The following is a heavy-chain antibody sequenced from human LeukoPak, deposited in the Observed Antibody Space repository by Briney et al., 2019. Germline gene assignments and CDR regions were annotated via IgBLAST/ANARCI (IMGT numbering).Heavy chain of an antibody. J-gene: IGHJ4*02. D-gene: IGHD5-18*01. CDR3: ARGGGYSYGTPSGW. V-gene: IGHV3-74*01. Sequence: GGSLRLSCAASGFTFSSYWMHWVRQAPGKGLGWVSRINGDGSSTTYADFVKGRFTISRDNAKNPLHLQMNSLRAEDTAVYYCARGGGYSYGTPSGWWGQGTLVTVSS. CDR2: INGDGSST. CDR1: GFTFSSYW.